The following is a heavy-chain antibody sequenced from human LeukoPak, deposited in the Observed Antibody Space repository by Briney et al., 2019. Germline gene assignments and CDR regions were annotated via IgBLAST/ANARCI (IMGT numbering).Heavy chain of an antibody. CDR2: TYYRSKWYN. Sequence: SQTLSLTCAISGDSVSSNSAAWNWIRQSPSRGLEWLGRTYYRSKWYNDYAVSVKSRITINPDTSKNQFSLQLNSVTPEDTAVYYCARVPYYYDSSGYRPAGWYFDLWGRGTLVTVSS. V-gene: IGHV6-1*01. CDR1: GDSVSSNSAA. CDR3: ARVPYYYDSSGYRPAGWYFDL. D-gene: IGHD3-22*01. J-gene: IGHJ2*01.